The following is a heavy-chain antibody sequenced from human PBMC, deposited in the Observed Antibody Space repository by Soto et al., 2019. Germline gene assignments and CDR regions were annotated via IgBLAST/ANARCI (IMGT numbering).Heavy chain of an antibody. J-gene: IGHJ4*02. CDR3: ATAREDSSGWCDY. V-gene: IGHV1-2*02. D-gene: IGHD6-19*01. Sequence: QVQLVQSGAEVKQPGASMKVSCKASGYIFSDNYIHWVRQAPGQGLEWMAWINPKSGGTNYARNFQGRGTLTRDTSISTAYMDLSRMTSDDTAVYYCATAREDSSGWCDYWGQGTLVTVSS. CDR1: GYIFSDNY. CDR2: INPKSGGT.